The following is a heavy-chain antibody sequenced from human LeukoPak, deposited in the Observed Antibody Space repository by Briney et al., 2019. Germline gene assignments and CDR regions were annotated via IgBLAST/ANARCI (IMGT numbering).Heavy chain of an antibody. CDR3: AREDQLLYSYYYYGMDV. Sequence: SVKVSCKASGGTFTSYAISWVRQAPGQGLEWMGRIIPILGIANYAQKFQGRVTITADKSTSTAYMELSSLRSEDTAVYYCAREDQLLYSYYYYGMDVWGQGTTVTVSS. CDR2: IIPILGIA. V-gene: IGHV1-69*04. J-gene: IGHJ6*02. D-gene: IGHD2-2*02. CDR1: GGTFTSYA.